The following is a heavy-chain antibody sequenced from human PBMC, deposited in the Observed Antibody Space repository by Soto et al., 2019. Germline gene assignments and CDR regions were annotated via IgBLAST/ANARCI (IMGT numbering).Heavy chain of an antibody. CDR2: INTNTGNP. V-gene: IGHV7-4-1*02. CDR1: GYTFTSYA. CDR3: AILYWDCSSTSCNYFDY. J-gene: IGHJ4*02. Sequence: ASVKVSCKASGYTFTSYAMNWVRQAPGQGLEWMGWINTNTGNPTYAQGFTGRFVFSLDTSVSTAYLQISSLKAEDTAVYYWAILYWDCSSTSCNYFDYWGQGTLVTVSS. D-gene: IGHD2-2*01.